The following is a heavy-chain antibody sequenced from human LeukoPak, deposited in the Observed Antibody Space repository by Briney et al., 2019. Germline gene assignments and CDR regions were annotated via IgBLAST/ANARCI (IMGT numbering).Heavy chain of an antibody. V-gene: IGHV1-24*01. CDR1: GYTLTELS. CDR2: FDPEDGET. J-gene: IGHJ4*02. Sequence: ASVKVSCKVSGYTLTELSMHWVRQAPGKGLEWMGGFDPEDGETVYAQKFQGRVTMTEDTSTDTAYMELSSLRSEDTAVYYCATVISRNMVRGVIRVPRYWGQGTLVTVSS. D-gene: IGHD3-10*01. CDR3: ATVISRNMVRGVIRVPRY.